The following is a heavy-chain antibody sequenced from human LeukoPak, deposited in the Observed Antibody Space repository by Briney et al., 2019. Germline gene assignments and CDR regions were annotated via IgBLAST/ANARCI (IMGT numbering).Heavy chain of an antibody. J-gene: IGHJ3*02. CDR1: GYXXXSYX. V-gene: IGHV1-8*01. CDR2: MNPNSGNT. Sequence: XVXXXXXGYXXXSYXINXVRQATGQGLEWMGWMNPNSGNTGYAQKFQGRVTMTRNTSISTAYMELSSLRSEDTAVYYCARDARRGVELKAFDIWGQGTMVTVSS. CDR3: ARDARRGVELKAFDI. D-gene: IGHD1-7*01.